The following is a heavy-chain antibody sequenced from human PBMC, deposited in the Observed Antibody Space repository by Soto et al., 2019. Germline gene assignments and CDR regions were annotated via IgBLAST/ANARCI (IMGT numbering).Heavy chain of an antibody. CDR1: GFPFGDFG. V-gene: IGHV3-30*03. CDR2: ISHDGSDK. CDR3: ARDVGTLAAANYGTDV. D-gene: IGHD6-13*01. J-gene: IGHJ6*02. Sequence: PGGSLRLSCTASGFPFGDFGMHWLRQAPGKGLEWVAVISHDGSDKFYADSVKARFSVSRDNSKNTLYLQMNNLRGEDTAVYYCARDVGTLAAANYGTDVWGRGTTVTV.